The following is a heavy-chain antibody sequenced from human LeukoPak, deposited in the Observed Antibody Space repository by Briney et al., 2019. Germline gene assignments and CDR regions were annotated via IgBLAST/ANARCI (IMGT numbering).Heavy chain of an antibody. CDR1: GGSISSYY. J-gene: IGHJ4*02. CDR2: IYTSGST. D-gene: IGHD4-11*01. Sequence: SETLSLTCTVSGGSISSYYWSWTRQPPGKGLEWIGYIYTSGSTNYNPSLKSRVTISVDTSKNQFSLKLSSVTAADTAVYYCARHDIYSNYGEYFDYWGQGTLVTVSS. V-gene: IGHV4-4*09. CDR3: ARHDIYSNYGEYFDY.